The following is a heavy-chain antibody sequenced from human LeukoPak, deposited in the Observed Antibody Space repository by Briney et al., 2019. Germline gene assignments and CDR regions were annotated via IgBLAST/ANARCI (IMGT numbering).Heavy chain of an antibody. CDR2: ISAYNGNT. V-gene: IGHV1-18*01. J-gene: IGHJ4*02. CDR1: GYTFTSYG. D-gene: IGHD2-15*01. Sequence: ASVKVSCKASGYTFTSYGISWVRQAPGQGLEWMGWISAYNGNTNYAQKLQGRVTMTTDTSTSTAYMELRSLRSDDTAAYYCARDRPDVVVVAATDYWGQGTLVTVSS. CDR3: ARDRPDVVVVAATDY.